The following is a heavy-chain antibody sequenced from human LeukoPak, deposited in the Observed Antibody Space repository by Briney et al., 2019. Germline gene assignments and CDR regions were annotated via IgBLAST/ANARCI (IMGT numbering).Heavy chain of an antibody. Sequence: GGSLRLSCAASGFTFDDYGMSWVRQAPGKGLEWVSGINWSGGSTGYADSVKGRFTISRDHAKNSLYLQMNSLRAEHTALYYCARGRIIRGYFDYWGQGTLVTVSS. J-gene: IGHJ4*02. D-gene: IGHD2/OR15-2a*01. CDR3: ARGRIIRGYFDY. V-gene: IGHV3-20*04. CDR1: GFTFDDYG. CDR2: INWSGGST.